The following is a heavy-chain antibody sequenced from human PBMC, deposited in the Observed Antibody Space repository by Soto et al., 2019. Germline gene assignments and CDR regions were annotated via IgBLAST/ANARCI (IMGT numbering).Heavy chain of an antibody. V-gene: IGHV3-11*01. CDR2: TTPSGGDT. J-gene: IGHJ6*02. CDR3: ARGHYGLEV. CDR1: GFSFSEHY. Sequence: QAQLVESGGGLVKPGGSLRLSCAASGFSFSEHYMSWIRQIPGKGFEWVSYTTPSGGDTFYTDSVKGRFTSARNNAMRSVDLQMNSLTVEDTAVYYCARGHYGLEVWGQGTTVTVSS.